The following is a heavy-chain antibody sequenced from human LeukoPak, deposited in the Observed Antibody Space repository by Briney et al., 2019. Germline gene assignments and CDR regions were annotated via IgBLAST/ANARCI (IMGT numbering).Heavy chain of an antibody. V-gene: IGHV3-21*01. CDR1: GFTFSSYS. CDR3: ARDPIVVVTAGGYFDY. J-gene: IGHJ4*02. CDR2: ISSSSSYI. Sequence: GGSLRLSCAASGFTFSSYSMNWVRQAPGKGLEWVSSISSSSSYIYYADSAKGRFTISRDNTKNSLYLQMNSLRAEDTAVYYCARDPIVVVTAGGYFDYWGQGTLVTVSS. D-gene: IGHD2-21*02.